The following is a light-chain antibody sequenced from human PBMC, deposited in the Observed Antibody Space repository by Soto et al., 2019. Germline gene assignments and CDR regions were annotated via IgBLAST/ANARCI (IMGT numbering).Light chain of an antibody. CDR3: QKYGTSLT. CDR2: GAA. J-gene: IGKJ2*01. Sequence: EIVLTQSPGTLSLSPGERATLSCRASQSVTNNYLAWYQHKPGQAPRCLIYGAAIRSTGIPDRFSGSRSGTHFTLTISRLEPEDFAVSYCQKYGTSLTFGQGNKLEIK. V-gene: IGKV3-20*01. CDR1: QSVTNNY.